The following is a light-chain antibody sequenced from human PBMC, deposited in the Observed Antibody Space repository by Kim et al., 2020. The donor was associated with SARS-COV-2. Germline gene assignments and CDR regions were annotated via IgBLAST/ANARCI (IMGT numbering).Light chain of an antibody. CDR2: GAS. Sequence: VSPGERATLPCRASQSVSSNLAWYQQKPGQAPRLLIYGASTRATGIPARFSGSGSGTEFTLTISSLQSEDFAVYYCQQYNNWRWTFGQGTKVDIK. J-gene: IGKJ1*01. CDR3: QQYNNWRWT. V-gene: IGKV3-15*01. CDR1: QSVSSN.